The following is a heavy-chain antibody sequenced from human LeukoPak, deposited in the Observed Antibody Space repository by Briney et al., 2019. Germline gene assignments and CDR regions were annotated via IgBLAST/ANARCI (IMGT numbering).Heavy chain of an antibody. J-gene: IGHJ3*02. Sequence: GASVKVSCKASGYTFTSYGISWVRQAPGQGLEWMGWISAYNGNTNYAQYLQGRVTMTTDTSTSTAYMELRSLRSDDTAVYYCARGHYYDSSGYYSRGNDAFDIWGQGTMVTVSS. D-gene: IGHD3-22*01. V-gene: IGHV1-18*01. CDR1: GYTFTSYG. CDR3: ARGHYYDSSGYYSRGNDAFDI. CDR2: ISAYNGNT.